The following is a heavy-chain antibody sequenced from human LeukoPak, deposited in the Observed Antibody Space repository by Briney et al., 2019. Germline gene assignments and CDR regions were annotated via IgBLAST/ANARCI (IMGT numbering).Heavy chain of an antibody. CDR2: ISAYNGNT. V-gene: IGHV1-18*01. CDR3: ARVPVGYSYGKYYFDY. J-gene: IGHJ4*02. Sequence: ASVKVSCKXSGYTFTSYGISWVRQAPGQGLEWMGRISAYNGNTNYAQKLQGRVTMTTDTSTSTAYMELRSLRSDDTAVYYCARVPVGYSYGKYYFDYWGQGTLVTVSS. CDR1: GYTFTSYG. D-gene: IGHD5-18*01.